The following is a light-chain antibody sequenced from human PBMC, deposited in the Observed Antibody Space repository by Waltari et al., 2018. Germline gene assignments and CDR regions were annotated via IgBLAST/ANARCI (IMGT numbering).Light chain of an antibody. CDR3: QQYHSYPPT. CDR2: GAS. V-gene: IGKV1-16*02. J-gene: IGKJ3*01. Sequence: DIQMTQSPSSLSASVGDRVTLTCRASRDISNFLCWVQQKPGKAPNSLIYGASRLQSGVPSKFSGSGSGTDFTLTITSLQPEDFATYYCQQYHSYPPTFGPGTKVDVK. CDR1: RDISNF.